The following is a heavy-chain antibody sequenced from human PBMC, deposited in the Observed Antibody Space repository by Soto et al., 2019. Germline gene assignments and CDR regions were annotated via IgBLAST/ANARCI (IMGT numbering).Heavy chain of an antibody. CDR1: GYTFTSYG. CDR2: ISAYNGNT. V-gene: IGHV1-18*01. J-gene: IGHJ4*02. Sequence: GASVKVFCKASGYTFTSYGISWVRQAPGQGLEWMGWISAYNGNTNYAQKLQGRVTMTTDTSTSTAYMELRSLRSDDTAVYYCARASYCTNGVCYTGPFDYWGQGTLVTVSS. D-gene: IGHD2-8*01. CDR3: ARASYCTNGVCYTGPFDY.